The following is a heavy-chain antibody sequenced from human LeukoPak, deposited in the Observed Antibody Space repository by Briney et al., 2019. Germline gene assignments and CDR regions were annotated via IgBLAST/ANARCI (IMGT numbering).Heavy chain of an antibody. V-gene: IGHV4-39*01. CDR1: GGSISSSSYY. D-gene: IGHD5-18*01. Sequence: KPSETLSLTCTVSGGSISSSSYYWGWIRQPPGKGLEWIGSIYYSGSTYYNPSLKSRVTISVDTSKNQFSLKMSSVTAADTAVYYCASCLGYSHFDYWGQGTLVIVSS. CDR3: ASCLGYSHFDY. CDR2: IYYSGST. J-gene: IGHJ4*02.